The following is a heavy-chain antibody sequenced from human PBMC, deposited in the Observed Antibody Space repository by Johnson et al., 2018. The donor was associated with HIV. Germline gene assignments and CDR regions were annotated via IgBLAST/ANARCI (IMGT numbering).Heavy chain of an antibody. J-gene: IGHJ3*02. CDR1: GFSFSNYA. CDR2: ISSDGSNK. V-gene: IGHV3-30*04. CDR3: ARDTWDAFDI. Sequence: QVQLVESGGGVVQPGRSLRLSCAASGFSFSNYAMDWVRQAPGKGLEWVAVISSDGSNKYYADSVKGRFTISRDNSKNTLYLQMNSLRAEDTAVYYCARDTWDAFDIWGQGTMVTVSS.